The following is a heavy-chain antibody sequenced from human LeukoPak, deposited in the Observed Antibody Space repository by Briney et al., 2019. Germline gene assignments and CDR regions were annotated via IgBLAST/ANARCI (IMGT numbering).Heavy chain of an antibody. CDR1: GFTFSSYA. V-gene: IGHV3-23*01. D-gene: IGHD3-10*01. J-gene: IGHJ4*02. CDR3: AKDPRYGSGSYFDY. CDR2: ISGSDGST. Sequence: PGGSLRLSCAASGFTFSSYAMSWVRQAPGKGLEWVSAISGSDGSTYYADSVKGRFTISRDNSKNTLYLQMNSLRAEDTAVYYCAKDPRYGSGSYFDYWGQGTLVTVSS.